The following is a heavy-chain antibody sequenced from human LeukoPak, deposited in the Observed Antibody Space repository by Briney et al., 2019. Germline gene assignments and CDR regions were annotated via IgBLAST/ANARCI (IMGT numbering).Heavy chain of an antibody. CDR2: ITDSGSGT. J-gene: IGHJ2*01. V-gene: IGHV3-23*01. Sequence: TGGSLRLSCAASGVMFSSHGMSWVRQAPGKRLEWVSSITDSGSGTCYVDSVKGRFTMSRDNSKNTLYLQMNSLRAEDTAVYYCAKNLLGSESFSWYFDLWGRGTLVTVSS. D-gene: IGHD1-26*01. CDR1: GVMFSSHG. CDR3: AKNLLGSESFSWYFDL.